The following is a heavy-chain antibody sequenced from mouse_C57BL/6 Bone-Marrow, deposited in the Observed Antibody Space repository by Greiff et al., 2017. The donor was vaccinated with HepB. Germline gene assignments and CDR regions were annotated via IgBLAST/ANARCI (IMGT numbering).Heavy chain of an antibody. CDR3: TRGGGFAY. D-gene: IGHD1-1*02. CDR1: GFTFSDAW. CDR2: IRYKANNHAT. Sequence: EVKLVESGGGLVQPGGSMKLSCAASGFTFSDAWMDWVRQSPEKGLEWVAEIRYKANNHATYYAESVKGRFTISRDDSKSSVYLQMNSLRAEDTGIYYCTRGGGFAYWGQGTLVTVSA. J-gene: IGHJ3*01. V-gene: IGHV6-6*01.